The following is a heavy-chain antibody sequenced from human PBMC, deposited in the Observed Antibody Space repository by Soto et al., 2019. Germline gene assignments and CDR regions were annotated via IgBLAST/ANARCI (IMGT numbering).Heavy chain of an antibody. Sequence: SETLSLTCAVSGGSISSGGYSWSWIRQPPGKGLEWIGYIYHSGSTYYNPSLKSRVTIPVDRSKSQFSLKLSSVTAADTAVYYCARVHYDILTGYLYFDYWGQGTLVTVSS. J-gene: IGHJ4*02. CDR3: ARVHYDILTGYLYFDY. CDR2: IYHSGST. V-gene: IGHV4-30-2*01. D-gene: IGHD3-9*01. CDR1: GGSISSGGYS.